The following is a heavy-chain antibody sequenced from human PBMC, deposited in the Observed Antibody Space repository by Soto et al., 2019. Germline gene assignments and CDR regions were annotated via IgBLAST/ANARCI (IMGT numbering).Heavy chain of an antibody. CDR1: GFTLSDYY. V-gene: IGHV3-11*01. J-gene: IGHJ4*02. Sequence: GGSLRLSCVASGFTLSDYYMSWIRQAPGKGPEWVSHISGSGNTIDYADSVKGRFTISRDNAKNSLHLQMNSLRDDDTAVFYCARGRYALHYWGQGTRATVYS. D-gene: IGHD3-16*01. CDR3: ARGRYALHY. CDR2: ISGSGNTI.